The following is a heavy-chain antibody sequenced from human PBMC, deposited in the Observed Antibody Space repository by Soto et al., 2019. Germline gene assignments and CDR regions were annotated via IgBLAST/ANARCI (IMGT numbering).Heavy chain of an antibody. CDR2: INDRGSI. CDR1: VGSFSGSY. V-gene: IGHV4-34*01. D-gene: IGHD3-9*01. Sequence: QVQLKQWGAGPLSTLETLSLTCGVAVGSFSGSYWAWIRQSPGKGLEWIGEINDRGSINYNPSLKSPVSISVATSKNHYSLNLRSVTAADTAVYYCARESHDILTGPPWVWYFDLWGRGTLVTVSS. J-gene: IGHJ2*01. CDR3: ARESHDILTGPPWVWYFDL.